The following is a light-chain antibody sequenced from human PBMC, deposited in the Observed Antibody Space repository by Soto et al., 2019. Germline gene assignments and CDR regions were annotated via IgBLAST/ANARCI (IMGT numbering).Light chain of an antibody. V-gene: IGKV3-20*01. J-gene: IGKJ1*01. Sequence: EVVLTQSPGTLSLSPGESATLSCRASQSVYNNYLAWYQQKPGQAPRLLIYGASNRATDVPDRFTASGSGTDFTLTIRRLEPGDFAVYYCQHFTLSVWTFGQGTRVEMK. CDR2: GAS. CDR3: QHFTLSVWT. CDR1: QSVYNNY.